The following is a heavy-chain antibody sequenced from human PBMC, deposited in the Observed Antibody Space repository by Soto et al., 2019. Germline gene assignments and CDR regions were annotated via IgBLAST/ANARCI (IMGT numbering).Heavy chain of an antibody. J-gene: IGHJ4*02. D-gene: IGHD2-15*01. CDR1: GGTFRSYA. Sequence: SVKVSCKASGGTFRSYAISWLRQAPGQGLEWMGGIIPIFGTANYAQKFQGRVTITADESTSTAYMELSSLGSEDTAVYYCAREGVIPREGSDYWGQGTLVTVSS. CDR2: IIPIFGTA. V-gene: IGHV1-69*13. CDR3: AREGVIPREGSDY.